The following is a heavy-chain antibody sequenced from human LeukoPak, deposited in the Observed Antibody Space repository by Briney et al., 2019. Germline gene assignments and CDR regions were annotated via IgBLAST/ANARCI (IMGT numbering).Heavy chain of an antibody. D-gene: IGHD4-17*01. CDR1: GFTVDEYA. Sequence: GGSLRLSWAASGFTVDEYAMRWVRHAAGKGREWVSGVGGNSGSIGYADSVKGRFTISRDNAKNSLYLQMNSLRAEDTALYYCAKDIRDYGDYRVGPLFDYWGQGTLVPVSS. CDR2: VGGNSGSI. J-gene: IGHJ4*02. V-gene: IGHV3-9*01. CDR3: AKDIRDYGDYRVGPLFDY.